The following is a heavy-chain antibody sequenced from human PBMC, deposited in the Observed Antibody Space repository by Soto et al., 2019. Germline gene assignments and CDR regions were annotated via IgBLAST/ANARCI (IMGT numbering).Heavy chain of an antibody. CDR1: GYTFTSYD. J-gene: IGHJ3*02. D-gene: IGHD3-3*01. Sequence: QVQLVQSGAEVKKPGASVKVSCKASGYTFTSYDINWVRQATGQGLEWMGWMNPNSGNTGYAQKFQGRVTMTRNTSISTAYMELSSRRSEDTAVYYCARPTYDFWSGYLKDAFDIWGQGTMVTVSS. V-gene: IGHV1-8*01. CDR3: ARPTYDFWSGYLKDAFDI. CDR2: MNPNSGNT.